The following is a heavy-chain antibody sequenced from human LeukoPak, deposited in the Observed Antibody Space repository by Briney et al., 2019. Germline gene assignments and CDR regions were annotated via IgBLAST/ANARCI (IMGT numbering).Heavy chain of an antibody. V-gene: IGHV7-4-1*02. CDR1: GYTFTSYG. J-gene: IGHJ4*02. CDR3: ARDTYCTGGRCYSRVGY. Sequence: ASVKVSCKASGYTFTSYGISWMRQAPGQGLEWMGWINTNTGNPTYAQGFTEWFVFSWDTSVTTAYLQINSLKPEDTAVYFCARDTYCTGGRCYSRVGYWGQGTVVTVSS. D-gene: IGHD2-15*01. CDR2: INTNTGNP.